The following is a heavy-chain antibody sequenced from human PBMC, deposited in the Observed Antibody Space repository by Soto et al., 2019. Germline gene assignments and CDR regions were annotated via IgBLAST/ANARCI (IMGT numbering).Heavy chain of an antibody. Sequence: SETLSLTCAVYGGAFSGYYWSGIRQPPGKGLEWIGEINHSGSTNYNPSLKSRVTISVDTSKNQFSLKLSSVTAADTAVYYCAGEPNILTGPGWFDPWGQGTLVTVSS. CDR2: INHSGST. V-gene: IGHV4-34*01. D-gene: IGHD3-9*01. J-gene: IGHJ5*02. CDR1: GGAFSGYY. CDR3: AGEPNILTGPGWFDP.